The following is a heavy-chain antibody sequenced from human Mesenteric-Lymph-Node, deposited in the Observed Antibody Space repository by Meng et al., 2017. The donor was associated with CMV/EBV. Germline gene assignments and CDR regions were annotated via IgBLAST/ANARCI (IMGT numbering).Heavy chain of an antibody. V-gene: IGHV4-31*02. Sequence: SGGSISSGGYYWSWIRQHPGKGLEWIGYIYYSGSTYYNPSLKSRVTISVDTSKNQFSLKLSSVTAADTAVYYCAREDIAAAAPSENDYWGQGTLVTVSS. CDR2: IYYSGST. CDR1: GGSISSGGYY. D-gene: IGHD6-13*01. CDR3: AREDIAAAAPSENDY. J-gene: IGHJ4*02.